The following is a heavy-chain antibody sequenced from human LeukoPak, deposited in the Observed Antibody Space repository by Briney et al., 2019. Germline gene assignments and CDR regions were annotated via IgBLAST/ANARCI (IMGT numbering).Heavy chain of an antibody. Sequence: GGSLRLSCAASEFTFSDYYMSWIRQAPGKGLEWVGFIRSKAYGGTTEYAASVKGRFTISRDDSKSIAYLQMNSLKTEDTAVYYCTRGFFRYYYGSGSPSSGYYYYYMDVWGKGTTVTISS. V-gene: IGHV3-49*03. J-gene: IGHJ6*03. D-gene: IGHD3-10*01. CDR2: IRSKAYGGTT. CDR3: TRGFFRYYYGSGSPSSGYYYYYMDV. CDR1: EFTFSDYY.